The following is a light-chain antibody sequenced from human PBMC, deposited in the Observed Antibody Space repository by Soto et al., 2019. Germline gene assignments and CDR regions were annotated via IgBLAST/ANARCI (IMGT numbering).Light chain of an antibody. CDR3: HQYRVCPPVLP. CDR2: DAS. V-gene: IGKV3-15*01. J-gene: IGKJ4*01. Sequence: EILMTQSPATLSVSPGERATLSCRASQSVRSDLAWYQQKPDQAPRLLIYDASTRATDIPARFSGSGSGTEFTLTISSLQSDDFAVYYCHQYRVCPPVLPFGGVTTVEIK. CDR1: QSVRSD.